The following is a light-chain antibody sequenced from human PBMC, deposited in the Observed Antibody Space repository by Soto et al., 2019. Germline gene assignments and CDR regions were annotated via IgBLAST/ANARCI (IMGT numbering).Light chain of an antibody. J-gene: IGKJ4*01. CDR2: DAS. V-gene: IGKV1-33*01. CDR3: QQYDNLPLT. CDR1: QNLLHSDGFNY. Sequence: MTQSPLSLPVTPGEPASMSCRSSQNLLHSDGFNYLDWYQQKPGKAPKLLIYDASNLETGVPSRFSGSGSGTDFTFTISSLQPEDIATYYCQQYDNLPLTFGGGTKVDI.